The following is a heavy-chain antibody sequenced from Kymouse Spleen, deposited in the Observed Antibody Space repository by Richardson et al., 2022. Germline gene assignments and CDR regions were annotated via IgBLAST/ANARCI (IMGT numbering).Heavy chain of an antibody. CDR2: INHSGST. V-gene: IGHV4-34*01. CDR1: GGSFSGYY. D-gene: IGHD3-9*01. Sequence: QVQLQQWGAGLLKPSETLSLTCAVYGGSFSGYYWSWIRQPPGKGLEWIGEINHSGSTNYNPSLKSRVTISVDTSKNQFSLKLSSVTAADTAVYYCARGGYDILTGYHWFDPWGQGTLVTVSS. CDR3: ARGGYDILTGYHWFDP. J-gene: IGHJ5*02.